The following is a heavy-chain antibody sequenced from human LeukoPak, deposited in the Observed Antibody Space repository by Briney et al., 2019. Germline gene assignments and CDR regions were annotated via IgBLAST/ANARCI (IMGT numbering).Heavy chain of an antibody. CDR3: ARNISVAGPYDY. CDR1: GGSIRSYY. Sequence: TSETLSPTCTASGGSIRSYYCSWIRPPPGKGLGWIGYIYYSGSTNYKPSLKSRVTISVDTSKNQFSLKLSSVTAADTAVYYCARNISVAGPYDYWGQGTLVTVSS. J-gene: IGHJ4*02. V-gene: IGHV4-59*08. CDR2: IYYSGST. D-gene: IGHD6-19*01.